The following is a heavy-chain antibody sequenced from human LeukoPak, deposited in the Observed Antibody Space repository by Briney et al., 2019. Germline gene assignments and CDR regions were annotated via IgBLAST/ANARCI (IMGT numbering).Heavy chain of an antibody. Sequence: RCIFRSTSYAASVKVRFTISTDNSKNSLYLQMKSVTGEDTAVYYCAKDQAVTTSGAFDIWGQGTMVTVSS. CDR3: AKDQAVTTSGAFDI. J-gene: IGHJ3*02. D-gene: IGHD4-17*01. V-gene: IGHV3-23*01. CDR2: RCIFRST.